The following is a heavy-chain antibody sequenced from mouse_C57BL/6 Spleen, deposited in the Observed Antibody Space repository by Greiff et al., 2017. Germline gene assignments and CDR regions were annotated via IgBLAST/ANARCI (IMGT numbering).Heavy chain of an antibody. CDR2: IDPANGNT. CDR1: GFNFKNTY. D-gene: IGHD2-2*01. J-gene: IGHJ3*01. Sequence: VQLQQSVAELVRPGASVKLSCTASGFNFKNTYMHWVKQRPEQGLEWIGRIDPANGNTKYAPKFQGKATITADTSSNTAYLQLSSLTSEDTAIYYCARWLGFAYWGQGTLVTVSA. V-gene: IGHV14-3*01. CDR3: ARWLGFAY.